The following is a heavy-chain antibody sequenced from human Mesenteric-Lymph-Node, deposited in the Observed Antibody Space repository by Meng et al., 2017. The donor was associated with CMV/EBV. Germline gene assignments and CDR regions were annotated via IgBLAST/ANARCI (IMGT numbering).Heavy chain of an antibody. D-gene: IGHD2-2*01. Sequence: GESLKISCAASGFTFSSYWVSWVRQAPGKGLGWVADIKQDGSEKYYVDSVKGRFTISRDNAKNSLYLQMNSLRAEDTAVYYCARSLGDIVVVPAAEEDYYGMDVWGQGTTVTVSS. CDR2: IKQDGSEK. CDR3: ARSLGDIVVVPAAEEDYYGMDV. V-gene: IGHV3-7*01. J-gene: IGHJ6*02. CDR1: GFTFSSYW.